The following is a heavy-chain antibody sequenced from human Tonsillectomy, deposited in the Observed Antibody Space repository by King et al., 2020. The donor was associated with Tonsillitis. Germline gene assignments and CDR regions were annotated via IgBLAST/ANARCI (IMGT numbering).Heavy chain of an antibody. D-gene: IGHD6-6*01. Sequence: VQLVEFGGDLVQPGRSLRLSCAASGFTFDDYAMHWVRQAPGMGLEWVSGISWNSGTLGYADSVKGRFTISRDNAKNSLYLQMNSLRTEDTALYYCAKDKHITSSFGLDVWGQGTTVTVSS. CDR3: AKDKHITSSFGLDV. V-gene: IGHV3-9*01. CDR2: ISWNSGTL. CDR1: GFTFDDYA. J-gene: IGHJ6*02.